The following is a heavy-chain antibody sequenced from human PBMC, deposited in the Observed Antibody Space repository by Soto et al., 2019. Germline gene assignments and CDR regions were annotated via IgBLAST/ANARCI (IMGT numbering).Heavy chain of an antibody. V-gene: IGHV3-21*01. CDR3: AMSAAGDNWFDP. D-gene: IGHD6-13*01. CDR1: GFTFSSYS. J-gene: IGHJ5*02. Sequence: EVQLVESGGGLVKPGGSLRLSCAASGFTFSSYSMNWVRQAPGKGLEWVSSISSSSSYIDYADSVKGRFTISRDNAKNSLYLQMNSLRAEDTDVYYCAMSAAGDNWFDPWGQGTLVTVSS. CDR2: ISSSSSYI.